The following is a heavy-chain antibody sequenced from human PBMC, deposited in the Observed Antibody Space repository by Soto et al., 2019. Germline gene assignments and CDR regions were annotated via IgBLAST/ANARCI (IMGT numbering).Heavy chain of an antibody. Sequence: SETLSLTCTVSGGSISSSSYYWGWIRQPPGKGLEWIGSIYYSGSTYYNPSLKSRVTISVDTSKNQFSLKLSSVTAADTAVYYCARRVLRSTPESFDPWGQGTLVTVPQ. CDR1: GGSISSSSYY. D-gene: IGHD3-3*01. J-gene: IGHJ5*02. V-gene: IGHV4-39*01. CDR3: ARRVLRSTPESFDP. CDR2: IYYSGST.